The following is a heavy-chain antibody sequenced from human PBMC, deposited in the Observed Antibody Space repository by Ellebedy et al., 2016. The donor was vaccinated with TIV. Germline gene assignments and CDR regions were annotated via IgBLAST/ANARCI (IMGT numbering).Heavy chain of an antibody. J-gene: IGHJ4*02. Sequence: GESLKISXAASGFSFSTYTMNWVRQAPGKGLEWVSSITSSSSYIYYADSLRGRFTISRDNAKNSLYLQMNSLSPEDTAVYYCAREKDGYNCFDCWGQGTRVTVSS. CDR2: ITSSSSYI. D-gene: IGHD5-24*01. CDR1: GFSFSTYT. V-gene: IGHV3-21*01. CDR3: AREKDGYNCFDC.